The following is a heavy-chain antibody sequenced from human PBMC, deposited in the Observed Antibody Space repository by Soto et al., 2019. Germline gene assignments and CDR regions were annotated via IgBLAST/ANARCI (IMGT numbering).Heavy chain of an antibody. CDR1: GGSISSGGHY. V-gene: IGHV4-31*03. J-gene: IGHJ1*01. Sequence: PSETLSLTCTVSGGSISSGGHYWSWIRHLSGKGLEWIGYIFYSGSTFYNPSLHSRASISVDTSKNQFSLRLTSVTAADAALYYCARGELWWYSCGQGTLVPVSA. CDR3: ARGELWWYS. CDR2: IFYSGST. D-gene: IGHD2-15*01.